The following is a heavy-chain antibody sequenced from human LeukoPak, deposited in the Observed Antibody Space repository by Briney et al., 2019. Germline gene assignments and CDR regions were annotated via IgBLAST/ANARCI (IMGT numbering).Heavy chain of an antibody. CDR1: GYTFTGYY. V-gene: IGHV1-2*02. CDR2: INPNSGGT. Sequence: ASVKVSCKASGYTFTGYYMHWVRQAPGQGLEWMGWINPNSGGTNYAQKFQGRVTMTRDTSITTAYMELSRLRSDDTAVYYCAKAFIVVVPSAGFDPWGQGTLVTVSS. D-gene: IGHD2-2*01. J-gene: IGHJ5*02. CDR3: AKAFIVVVPSAGFDP.